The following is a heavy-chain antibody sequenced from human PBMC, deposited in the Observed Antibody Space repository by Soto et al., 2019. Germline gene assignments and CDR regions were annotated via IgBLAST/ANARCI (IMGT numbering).Heavy chain of an antibody. CDR1: GYTFTGYY. V-gene: IGHV1-2*06. D-gene: IGHD1-26*01. CDR2: INPNSGVT. Sequence: QVQLVQSGAEVKKPGASVKVSCKASGYTFTGYYINWVRQAPGQGLEWMGRINPNSGVTSFAQKFQGRVTMTRDTSISTAYMELSRLGSDDTAVYYCAKAGWEVPGAFDYWGQGTLVTVSS. CDR3: AKAGWEVPGAFDY. J-gene: IGHJ4*02.